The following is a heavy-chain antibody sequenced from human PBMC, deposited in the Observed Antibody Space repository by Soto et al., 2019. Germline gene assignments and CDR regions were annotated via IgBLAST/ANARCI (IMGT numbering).Heavy chain of an antibody. CDR1: GFTFSSYA. J-gene: IGHJ4*02. Sequence: QPGGSLRLSCAASGFTFSSYAMHWVRQAPGKGLEWVAVISYDGSNKYYADSVKGRFTISRDNSKNTLYLQMNSLRAEDTAVYYCIPWDTAMDIDYWGQGTLVTVSS. V-gene: IGHV3-30-3*01. D-gene: IGHD5-18*01. CDR3: IPWDTAMDIDY. CDR2: ISYDGSNK.